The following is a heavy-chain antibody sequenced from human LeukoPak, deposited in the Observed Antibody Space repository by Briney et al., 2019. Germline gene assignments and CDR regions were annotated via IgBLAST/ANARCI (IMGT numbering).Heavy chain of an antibody. D-gene: IGHD3-3*01. CDR3: ARGSYYDFWSGYLLWQIQTYYYYYYMDV. CDR1: GYTFTSYD. J-gene: IGHJ6*03. V-gene: IGHV1-8*03. CDR2: MNPNSGNT. Sequence: ASVKVSCKASGYTFTSYDINWVRQATGQGLEWMGWMNPNSGNTGYAQKFQGRVTITRNTSISTAYMELSSLRSEDTAVYYCARGSYYDFWSGYLLWQIQTYYYYYYMDVWGKGTTVTVSS.